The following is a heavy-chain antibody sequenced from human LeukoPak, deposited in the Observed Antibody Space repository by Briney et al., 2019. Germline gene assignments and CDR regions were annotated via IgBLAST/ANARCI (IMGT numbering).Heavy chain of an antibody. CDR3: ARGAGYYDSSGYVFDY. D-gene: IGHD3-22*01. CDR1: GYTFTSYY. CDR2: INPSGGST. Sequence: ASVKVSCKASGYTFTSYYMHWVRQAPGQGLEWMGIINPSGGSTSYAQKFQGRVTMTRDTSTGTVYMELSSLRSEDTAVYYCARGAGYYDSSGYVFDYWGQGTLVTVSS. J-gene: IGHJ4*02. V-gene: IGHV1-46*01.